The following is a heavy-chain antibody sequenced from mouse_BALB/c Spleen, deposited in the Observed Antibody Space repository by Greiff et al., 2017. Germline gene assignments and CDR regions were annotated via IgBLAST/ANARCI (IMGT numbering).Heavy chain of an antibody. CDR1: GFSLTSYD. CDR3: VRGYDYDDAAWFAY. D-gene: IGHD2-4*01. V-gene: IGHV2-9-2*01. CDR2: IWTGGGT. J-gene: IGHJ3*01. Sequence: VHLVESGPGLVAPSQSLSITCTVSGFSLTSYDISWIRQPPGKGLEWLGVIWTGGGTNYNSAFMSRLSISKDNSKSQVFLKMNSLQTDDTAIYYCVRGYDYDDAAWFAYWGQGTLVTVSA.